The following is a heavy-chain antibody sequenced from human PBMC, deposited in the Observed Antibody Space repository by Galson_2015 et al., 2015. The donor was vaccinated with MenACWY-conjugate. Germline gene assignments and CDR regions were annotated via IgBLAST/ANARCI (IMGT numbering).Heavy chain of an antibody. CDR2: IKKDGSEK. Sequence: SLRLSCAASGFTFRNYWMTWVRQAPGKGLEWVASIKKDGSEKYYVDSVKGRFTISRDNAKNSMYLEMSSLRVEDTAVYSCARGHYRMDVWCQGTTVPASS. V-gene: IGHV3-7*03. CDR3: ARGHYRMDV. CDR1: GFTFRNYW. J-gene: IGHJ6*02.